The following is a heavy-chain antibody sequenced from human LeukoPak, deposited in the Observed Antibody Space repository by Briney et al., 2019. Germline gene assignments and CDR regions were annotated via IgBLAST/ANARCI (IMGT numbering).Heavy chain of an antibody. J-gene: IGHJ4*02. V-gene: IGHV6-1*01. CDR3: ARREGIVGATRPFDY. D-gene: IGHD1-26*01. CDR2: TYYSRSNWYN. CDR1: GDSVSTNSGG. Sequence: SQTLSLTCAISGDSVSTNSGGWNWIRQPPSRGLEWLGRTYYSRSNWYNDYAVSVKSRITINPDTSKNQFSLKLSSVTAADTAVYYCARREGIVGATRPFDYWGQGTLVTVSS.